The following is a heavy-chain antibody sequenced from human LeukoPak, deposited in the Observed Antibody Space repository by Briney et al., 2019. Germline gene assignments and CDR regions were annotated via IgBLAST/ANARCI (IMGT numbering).Heavy chain of an antibody. D-gene: IGHD3-9*01. CDR1: GGSISNDY. J-gene: IGHJ4*02. CDR3: ARGGVDWTFDY. V-gene: IGHV4-4*07. Sequence: SGTLSLTCTVSGGSISNDYWSWSRQPAGKGLEWIGHIYTSGSTNYNASLKSRVTMSVDTSKIQFSLNLSSVTAADTAVYYCARGGVDWTFDYWGQGTLVTVSS. CDR2: IYTSGST.